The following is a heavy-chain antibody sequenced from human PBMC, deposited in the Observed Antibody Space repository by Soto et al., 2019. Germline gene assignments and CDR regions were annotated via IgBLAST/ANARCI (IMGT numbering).Heavy chain of an antibody. CDR2: IYPHDSDT. CDR1: GYSFISYW. Sequence: GESLKISCKGSGYSFISYWIGWVRQMPGRGLEWMVIIYPHDSDTRYSPSFQGQVTISADKSISTAYLQWSSLKASDSAMYYCARLYGSGQWNWFDPWGQGTLVTVSS. CDR3: ARLYGSGQWNWFDP. D-gene: IGHD3-10*01. J-gene: IGHJ5*02. V-gene: IGHV5-51*01.